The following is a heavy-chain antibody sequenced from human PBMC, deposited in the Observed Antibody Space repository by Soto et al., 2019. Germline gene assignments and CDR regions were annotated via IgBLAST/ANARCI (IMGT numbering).Heavy chain of an antibody. CDR2: IYPGDSDT. Sequence: GESLKISCKGSGYSFTSYWIGWVRQMPGKGLEWMGIIYPGDSDTRYSPSFQGQVTISADKSISTAYLQWSSLKASDTAMYYCATTGYCSGGSCYSEGNWFDPWGQGTLVTVSS. V-gene: IGHV5-51*01. J-gene: IGHJ5*02. CDR3: ATTGYCSGGSCYSEGNWFDP. CDR1: GYSFTSYW. D-gene: IGHD2-15*01.